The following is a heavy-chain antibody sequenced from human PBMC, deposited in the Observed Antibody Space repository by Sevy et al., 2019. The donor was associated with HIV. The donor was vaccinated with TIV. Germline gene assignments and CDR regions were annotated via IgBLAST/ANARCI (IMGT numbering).Heavy chain of an antibody. Sequence: GGSLRLSCAASGFMFSKYGMHWVRQAPGKGLEWVAIISNDGSDKDYGDSVKGRFIISRDNSKVTVYLQMNSLRPEVTGVYYCANARERLVGSSWLYYYFAMDVWGQGTTVTVSS. CDR3: ANARERLVGSSWLYYYFAMDV. CDR2: ISNDGSDK. CDR1: GFMFSKYG. V-gene: IGHV3-30*18. D-gene: IGHD6-13*01. J-gene: IGHJ6*02.